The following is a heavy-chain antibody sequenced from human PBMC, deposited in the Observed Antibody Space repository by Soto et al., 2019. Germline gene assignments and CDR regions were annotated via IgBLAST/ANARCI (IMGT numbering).Heavy chain of an antibody. CDR2: IYYSGST. CDR1: GGSISSGGYY. D-gene: IGHD6-6*01. J-gene: IGHJ4*02. Sequence: QVQLQESGPGLVKPSQTLSLTCTVSGGSISSGGYYWSWIRQHPGKGLEWIGYIYYSGSTYYNPSLKSRVTISVDTSKSQFSLKLSSVTAADTAVYYCARMGAARLVGVDYWGQGTLVTVSS. V-gene: IGHV4-31*03. CDR3: ARMGAARLVGVDY.